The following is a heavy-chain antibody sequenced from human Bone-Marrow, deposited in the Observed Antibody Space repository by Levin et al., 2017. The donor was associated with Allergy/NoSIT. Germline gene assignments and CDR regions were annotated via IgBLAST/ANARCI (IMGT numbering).Heavy chain of an antibody. V-gene: IGHV4-59*01. CDR2: IYYSWSS. D-gene: IGHD4-11*01. CDR1: GVSISSSY. Sequence: SQTLSLTCTVSGVSISSSYWSWIRQPPGKGLEWIGYIYYSWSSNYNPSLKSRVTISVDRSKSQISLRLSSVTAADSAVYYCARDYDSHYDYGYWGQGTLVTVSS. CDR3: ARDYDSHYDYGY. J-gene: IGHJ4*02.